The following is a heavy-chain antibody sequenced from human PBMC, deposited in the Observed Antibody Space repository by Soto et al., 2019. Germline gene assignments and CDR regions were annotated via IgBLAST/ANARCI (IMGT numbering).Heavy chain of an antibody. Sequence: SVKVSCKASGGTFSSYAISWVRQAPGQGLEWMGGIIPIFGTANYAQKFQGRVTITADESTSTAYMELSSLRSEDTAVYYCARDSSSPGNWFDPWGQGTLVTVSS. V-gene: IGHV1-69*13. D-gene: IGHD6-13*01. CDR1: GGTFSSYA. CDR2: IIPIFGTA. CDR3: ARDSSSPGNWFDP. J-gene: IGHJ5*02.